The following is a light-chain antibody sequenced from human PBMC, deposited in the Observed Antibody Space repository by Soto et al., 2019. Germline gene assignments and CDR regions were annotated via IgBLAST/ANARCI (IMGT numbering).Light chain of an antibody. CDR1: RSDVGAYNY. V-gene: IGLV2-14*01. CDR3: CSYTSSTSGV. Sequence: QSALTQPASVSGSPGLSVTISCTGTRSDVGAYNYVSWYQQYPGRAPKLIIYEVTNRPSGVSDRFSGSKSGNTASLTISRLQAEDEADYYCCSYTSSTSGVFGGGTQVTVL. CDR2: EVT. J-gene: IGLJ3*02.